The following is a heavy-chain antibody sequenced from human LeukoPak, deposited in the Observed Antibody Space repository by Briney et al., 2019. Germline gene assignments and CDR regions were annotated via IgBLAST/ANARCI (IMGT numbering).Heavy chain of an antibody. CDR2: INHSGST. Sequence: TSETLSLTCAVYGGSFSGYYWSWIRQPPGKGLEWIGEINHSGSTNYNPSLKSRVTISVDTSKNQFSLILSSVTAADTAVYYCAREIDVAGTDAFDYWGQGTLVTVSS. J-gene: IGHJ4*02. D-gene: IGHD6-19*01. CDR3: AREIDVAGTDAFDY. CDR1: GGSFSGYY. V-gene: IGHV4-34*01.